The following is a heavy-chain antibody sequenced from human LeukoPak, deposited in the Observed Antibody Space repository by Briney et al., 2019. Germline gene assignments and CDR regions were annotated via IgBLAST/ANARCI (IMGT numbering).Heavy chain of an antibody. CDR3: ARHPTMNRADY. Sequence: GESLKISCKGFGYSFTSSWIGWVRPMPGKGLEWMGIVYPGDSDTRYSPSFQGQVTISADESTSTAYLQWSSLKASDTAMYYCARHPTMNRADYWGQGTQVTVSS. CDR2: VYPGDSDT. CDR1: GYSFTSSW. V-gene: IGHV5-51*01. D-gene: IGHD1/OR15-1a*01. J-gene: IGHJ4*02.